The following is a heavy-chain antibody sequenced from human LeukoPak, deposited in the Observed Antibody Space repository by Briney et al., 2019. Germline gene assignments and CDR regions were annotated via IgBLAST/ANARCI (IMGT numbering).Heavy chain of an antibody. CDR2: IYHSGST. V-gene: IGHV4-38-2*02. CDR3: ARARVATVTTAWFDP. Sequence: SETLSLTCTVSGYSISSDYYWGWIRQPPGKGMEWIGSIYHSGSTYYNPSLKSRVTMSVDTSKNQFSLKLSSVTAADTAVYYCARARVATVTTAWFDPWGQGTLVTVSS. J-gene: IGHJ5*02. D-gene: IGHD4-17*01. CDR1: GYSISSDYY.